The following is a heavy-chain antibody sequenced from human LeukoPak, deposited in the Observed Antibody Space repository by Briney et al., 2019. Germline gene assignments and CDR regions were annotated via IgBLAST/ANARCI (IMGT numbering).Heavy chain of an antibody. D-gene: IGHD6-6*01. V-gene: IGHV3-21*01. CDR3: ATLDSSREYCQH. CDR1: GFTFSSYS. Sequence: PGGSLRLSCAASGFTFSSYSMNWVRQAPGKGLEWVSSISSSSSYIYYADSVKGRFTISRDNAKNSLYLQMNSLRAEDTAVYYCATLDSSREYCQHWGQGTLVTVSS. J-gene: IGHJ1*01. CDR2: ISSSSSYI.